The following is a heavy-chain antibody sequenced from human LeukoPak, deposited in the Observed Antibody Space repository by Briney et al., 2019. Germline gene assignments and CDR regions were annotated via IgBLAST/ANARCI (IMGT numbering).Heavy chain of an antibody. V-gene: IGHV3-48*03. J-gene: IGHJ4*02. D-gene: IGHD3-9*01. CDR3: ASAGLRYFDWLSRRDY. CDR1: GFTFSSYE. Sequence: GGSLRLSCAASGFTFSSYEMNWVRQAPGKGLEWVSYISSSGSTIYYADSVKGRFTISRDNARNSLYLQMNSLRAEDTAVYYCASAGLRYFDWLSRRDYWGQGTLVTVSS. CDR2: ISSSGSTI.